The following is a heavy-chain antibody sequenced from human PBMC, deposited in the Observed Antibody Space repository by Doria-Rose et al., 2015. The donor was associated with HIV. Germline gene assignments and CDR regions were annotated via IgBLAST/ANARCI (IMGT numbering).Heavy chain of an antibody. V-gene: IGHV4-34*01. CDR2: INHSGST. Sequence: QVQLQESGAGLVKPSETLSLTCAVFGGSFSGYYWSWIRQPPGKGLEWIGEINHSGSTNYKTYLKSRVTISLDTSKTLFSLKPSSVTAADTAVYYCARGLLRGGWNDVDYYYGMDVWGQGTTVTVSS. CDR3: ARGLLRGGWNDVDYYYGMDV. J-gene: IGHJ6*02. D-gene: IGHD1-1*01. CDR1: GGSFSGYY.